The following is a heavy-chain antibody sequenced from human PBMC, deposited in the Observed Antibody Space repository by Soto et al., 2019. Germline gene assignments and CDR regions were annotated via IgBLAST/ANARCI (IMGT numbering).Heavy chain of an antibody. CDR3: ARGRLGGDCYPLDY. V-gene: IGHV4-34*01. CDR1: GGSFSGYY. CDR2: INHSGST. Sequence: PSETLSLTCAVYGGSFSGYYWSWIRQPPGKGPEWIGEINHSGSTNYNPSLKSRVTISVDTSKNQFSLKLSSVTAADTAVYYCARGRLGGDCYPLDYWGQGTLVTVSS. D-gene: IGHD2-21*02. J-gene: IGHJ4*02.